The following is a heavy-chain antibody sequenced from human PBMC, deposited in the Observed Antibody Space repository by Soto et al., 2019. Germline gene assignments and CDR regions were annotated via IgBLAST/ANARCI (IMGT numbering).Heavy chain of an antibody. CDR2: ISHSGST. CDR1: GGSISSGGYS. V-gene: IGHV4-30-2*01. D-gene: IGHD4-17*01. J-gene: IGHJ6*02. Sequence: QLQLQESGSGLVKPSQTLSLTCAVSGGSISSGGYSWSWIRQPPGKGLEWIGYISHSGSTYYNPSLKSRVTVSVDRSKNQFSLKLSSVTAADTAVYYCARGYGDYEGYGMDVWGQGTTVTVSS. CDR3: ARGYGDYEGYGMDV.